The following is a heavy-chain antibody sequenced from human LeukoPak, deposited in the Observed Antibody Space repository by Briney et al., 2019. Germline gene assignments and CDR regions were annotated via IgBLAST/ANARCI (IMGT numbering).Heavy chain of an antibody. J-gene: IGHJ4*02. Sequence: PSETLSLTCAVYGGSFSGYYWSWIRQPPGKGLEWIGEINHSGSTNYNPSLKSRVTISVDTSKNQFSLKLSSVTAADTAVYYCADAYGSGSYDYWGQGTLVTASS. CDR1: GGSFSGYY. V-gene: IGHV4-34*01. CDR2: INHSGST. D-gene: IGHD3-10*01. CDR3: ADAYGSGSYDY.